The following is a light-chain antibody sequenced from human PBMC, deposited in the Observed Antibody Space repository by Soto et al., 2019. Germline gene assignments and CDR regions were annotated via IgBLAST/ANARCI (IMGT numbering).Light chain of an antibody. CDR2: KAS. V-gene: IGKV1-5*03. CDR3: QQYNSYPLT. Sequence: DIQMTQSLANLSASVGDRVIITCRAIQSISSWLAWYQQKPGKAPKLLIYKASSLESGVPSRFSGSGSGTELTLTISSLQPDDFATYYCQQYNSYPLTFGGGTKVEIK. CDR1: QSISSW. J-gene: IGKJ4*01.